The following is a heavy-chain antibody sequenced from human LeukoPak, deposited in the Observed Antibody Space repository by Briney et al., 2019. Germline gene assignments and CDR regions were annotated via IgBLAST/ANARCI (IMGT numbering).Heavy chain of an antibody. V-gene: IGHV4-59*01. D-gene: IGHD3-9*01. CDR3: ARSVYFDWVGKYYFDY. Sequence: SRTPSLTCTLSGGSISSYYRSWIRQVAGPGLKSIGYIYRSASTNYNPSLKSRVTISVDTSKNQFSLKLTSVTSADTAFYYCARSVYFDWVGKYYFDYWGQGSLVTVSS. CDR1: GGSISSYY. CDR2: IYRSAST. J-gene: IGHJ4*02.